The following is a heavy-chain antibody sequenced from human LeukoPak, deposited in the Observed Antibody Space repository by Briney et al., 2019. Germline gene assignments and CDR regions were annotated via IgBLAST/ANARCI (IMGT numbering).Heavy chain of an antibody. D-gene: IGHD6-13*01. J-gene: IGHJ5*02. Sequence: GGSLRLSCAASGFXFSSYSINWVRQAPGKGLEWVSSISSSSSYIYYADSVKGRFTISRDNAKNSLYLQMNSLRAEDTAVYYCARDTTLAAAGTGVWFDPWGQGTLVTVSS. CDR1: GFXFSSYS. CDR2: ISSSSSYI. V-gene: IGHV3-21*01. CDR3: ARDTTLAAAGTGVWFDP.